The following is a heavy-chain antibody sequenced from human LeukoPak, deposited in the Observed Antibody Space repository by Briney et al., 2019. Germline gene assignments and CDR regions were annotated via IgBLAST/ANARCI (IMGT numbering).Heavy chain of an antibody. V-gene: IGHV3-23*01. Sequence: TGGSLRLSCAASGFTFSSYGMHWVRQAPGKGLEWISGISASGHYTYTADSLKGRFTISRDNSKNTLYLQMNSLRAEDTALYYCAKDGSWGDYYFYFYIDVWGKGTTVTVSS. J-gene: IGHJ6*03. CDR3: AKDGSWGDYYFYFYIDV. CDR2: ISASGHYT. D-gene: IGHD3-16*01. CDR1: GFTFSSYG.